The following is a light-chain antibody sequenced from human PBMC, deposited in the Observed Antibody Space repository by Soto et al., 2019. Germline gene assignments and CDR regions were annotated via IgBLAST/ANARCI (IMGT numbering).Light chain of an antibody. V-gene: IGLV2-14*01. J-gene: IGLJ1*01. CDR2: EVT. CDR1: SSDIGGYNY. Sequence: QSVLTQPASVSGSPGQSITISCTGTSSDIGGYNYVSWYQQHPGKAPKLMIYEVTNRPSGVSNRFSGSKSGNTASLTISGLQDEDEADYYCSSYRSSTTPYVFGTGTKVTVL. CDR3: SSYRSSTTPYV.